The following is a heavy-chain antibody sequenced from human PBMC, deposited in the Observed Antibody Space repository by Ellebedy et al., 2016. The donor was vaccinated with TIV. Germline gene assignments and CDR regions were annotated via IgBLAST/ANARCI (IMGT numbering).Heavy chain of an antibody. J-gene: IGHJ4*02. CDR1: EFRVTSYY. Sequence: GESLKISCAASEFRVTSYYMHWVRQAPGKGLEWVSVIFIAGRTEYADSVRGRFTISRAIFKNTIYLQMHGLRIEDTALYYCVRERFPMLTWGQGTLVIVSS. V-gene: IGHV3-66*01. D-gene: IGHD3-16*01. CDR2: IFIAGRT. CDR3: VRERFPMLT.